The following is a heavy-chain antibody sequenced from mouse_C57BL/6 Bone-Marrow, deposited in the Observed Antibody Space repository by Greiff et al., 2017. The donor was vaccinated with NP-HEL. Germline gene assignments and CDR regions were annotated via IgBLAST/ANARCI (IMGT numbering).Heavy chain of an antibody. CDR3: ARRVYGSSYWYFDV. CDR1: GYAFSSSW. V-gene: IGHV1-82*01. D-gene: IGHD1-1*01. J-gene: IGHJ1*03. CDR2: IYPGDGDT. Sequence: QVQLKESGPELVKPGASVKISCKASGYAFSSSWMNWVKQRPGKGLEWIGRIYPGDGDTNYNGKFKGKATLTADKSSSTAYMQLSSLTSEESAVYFCARRVYGSSYWYFDVWGTGTTVTVSS.